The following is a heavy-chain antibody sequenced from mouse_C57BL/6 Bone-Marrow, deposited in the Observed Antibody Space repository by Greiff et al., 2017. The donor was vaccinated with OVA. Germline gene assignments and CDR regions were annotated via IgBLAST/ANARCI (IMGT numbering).Heavy chain of an antibody. CDR1: GYSFTGYY. V-gene: IGHV1-42*01. Sequence: EVQLQQSGPELVKPGASVKIACKASGYSFTGYYMNWVKQSPEKSLEWIGEINPSTGGTTYNQKFKAKATLTVDKSSSTAYMQLKSLTSEDSAVYYCARRGGNDVKDYWGQGTTLTVSS. J-gene: IGHJ2*01. D-gene: IGHD2-2*01. CDR3: ARRGGNDVKDY. CDR2: INPSTGGT.